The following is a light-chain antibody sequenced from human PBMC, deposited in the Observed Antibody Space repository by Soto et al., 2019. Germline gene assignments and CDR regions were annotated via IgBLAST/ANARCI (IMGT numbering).Light chain of an antibody. CDR2: LGS. CDR3: MQALQSWT. V-gene: IGKV2-28*01. Sequence: DIVMTQSPLSLPVTPGEPASISCRSSQSLLHSNGYNYLDWYLQKLGQSPQLLIYLGSNRASGVPDRFSGSGSGTDFTLKISRVEAEDVGVYYCMQALQSWTFGQGTKVDIK. J-gene: IGKJ1*01. CDR1: QSLLHSNGYNY.